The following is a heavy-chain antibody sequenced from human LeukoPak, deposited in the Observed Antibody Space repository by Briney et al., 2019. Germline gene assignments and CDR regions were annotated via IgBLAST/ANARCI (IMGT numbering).Heavy chain of an antibody. V-gene: IGHV4-4*02. CDR3: ARRGGLTIFGVVMEYYFDY. CDR1: GGSISSSNW. Sequence: SETLSLTCAVSGGSISSSNWWSWVRQPPGKGLEWIGEINHSGSTNYNPSLKSRVTISVDTSKNQFSLKLSSVTTADTAVYYCARRGGLTIFGVVMEYYFDYWGQGTLVTVSS. D-gene: IGHD3-3*01. J-gene: IGHJ4*02. CDR2: INHSGST.